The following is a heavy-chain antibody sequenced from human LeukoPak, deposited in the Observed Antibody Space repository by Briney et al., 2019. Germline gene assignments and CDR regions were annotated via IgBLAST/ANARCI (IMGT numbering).Heavy chain of an antibody. Sequence: SETLSLTCTVSGGSISSSSYYWGWIRQPPGKGLEWIGSICYSGSTYYNPSLKSRVTISVDTSKNQFSLKLSSVTAADTAVYYCARLEFVNIVVVPAAMHFDYWGQGTLVTVSS. J-gene: IGHJ4*02. CDR1: GGSISSSSYY. V-gene: IGHV4-39*01. D-gene: IGHD2-2*01. CDR3: ARLEFVNIVVVPAAMHFDY. CDR2: ICYSGST.